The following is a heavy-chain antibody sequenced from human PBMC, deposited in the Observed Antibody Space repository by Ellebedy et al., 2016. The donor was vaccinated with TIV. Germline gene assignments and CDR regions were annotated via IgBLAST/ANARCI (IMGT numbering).Heavy chain of an antibody. CDR2: VSDDRRRT. CDR3: ARTYGSGSSTHYYGMDV. V-gene: IGHV3-74*01. D-gene: IGHD3-10*01. J-gene: IGHJ6*02. Sequence: PGGSLRLSCAASGFTISNYWMHWVRQAPGKGLEWVARVSDDRRRTVYADSVKGRFTISRDNAKNSLYLQMNSLRAEDTAVYYCARTYGSGSSTHYYGMDVWGQGTTVTVSS. CDR1: GFTISNYW.